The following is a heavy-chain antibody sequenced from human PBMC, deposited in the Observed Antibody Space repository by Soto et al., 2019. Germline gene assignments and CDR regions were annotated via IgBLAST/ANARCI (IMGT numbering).Heavy chain of an antibody. J-gene: IGHJ3*01. D-gene: IGHD6-13*01. V-gene: IGHV4-4*02. CDR2: IYHSGST. Sequence: QVQLQESGPGLVKPSGTLSLTCAVSGCSISSSNWWSWVRQPPGKGLEWIGEIYHSGSTNYNPSLKSRVTISVDKSKNQFSRKLSSETAADTAVYYCARDPALAAAGNGDAFDLCGQGTMVTVSS. CDR1: GCSISSSNW. CDR3: ARDPALAAAGNGDAFDL.